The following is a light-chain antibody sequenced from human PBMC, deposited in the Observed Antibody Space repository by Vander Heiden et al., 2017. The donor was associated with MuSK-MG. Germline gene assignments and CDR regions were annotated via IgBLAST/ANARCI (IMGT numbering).Light chain of an antibody. CDR1: QSVSSNY. CDR2: SAS. Sequence: EIVLTPSPDPLSLSPGERATLSCRASQSVSSNYLAWYQQKPGQAPRLLIYSASSRATGIPHRISGSGSGTDFTLAISRLEPEDFAVYYCHQDGSSPWTFGQGTKVEIK. J-gene: IGKJ1*01. CDR3: HQDGSSPWT. V-gene: IGKV3-20*01.